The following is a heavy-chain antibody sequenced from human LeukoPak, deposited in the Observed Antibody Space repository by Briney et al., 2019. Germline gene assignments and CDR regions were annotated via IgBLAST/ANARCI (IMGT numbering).Heavy chain of an antibody. CDR3: ARGRPEYSSSSPLDF. V-gene: IGHV1-69*13. CDR2: IIPIFGTA. CDR1: GGTFSSYA. J-gene: IGHJ4*02. D-gene: IGHD6-6*01. Sequence: GASVKVSCKASGGTFSSYAISWVRQAPGQGLEWMGGIIPIFGTANYAQKFQGRVTITADDSTTTAYMELSSLRSEDTAMYYCARGRPEYSSSSPLDFWGQGTLVTVSS.